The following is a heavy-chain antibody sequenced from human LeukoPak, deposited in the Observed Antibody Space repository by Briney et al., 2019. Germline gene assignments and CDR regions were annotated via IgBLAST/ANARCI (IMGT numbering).Heavy chain of an antibody. CDR1: GFTVSSNY. V-gene: IGHV3-66*01. CDR2: IYSGGST. CDR3: ARGPRYSYYYYYGMDV. D-gene: IGHD5-18*01. J-gene: IGHJ6*02. Sequence: GGSLRLSCAASGFTVSSNYMSWVRQAPGKGLEWVSVIYSGGSTYYADSVKGRFTISRDNSKNTLYLQMNSLRAEDTAVYYCARGPRYSYYYYYGMDVWGQGTTVTVSS.